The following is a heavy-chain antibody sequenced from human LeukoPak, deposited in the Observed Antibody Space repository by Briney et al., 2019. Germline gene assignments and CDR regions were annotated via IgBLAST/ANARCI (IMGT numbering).Heavy chain of an antibody. CDR2: ISYDGSNK. V-gene: IGHV3-30-3*01. J-gene: IGHJ5*02. Sequence: GRSLRLSCAASGFTFSSYAMHWVRQAPGKGLEWVAVISYDGSNKYYADSVKGRFTISRDNSKNTLYLQMNSLRSEDTAVYYCASLTMVRGVRFFDPWGQGTLVTVSS. D-gene: IGHD3-10*01. CDR1: GFTFSSYA. CDR3: ASLTMVRGVRFFDP.